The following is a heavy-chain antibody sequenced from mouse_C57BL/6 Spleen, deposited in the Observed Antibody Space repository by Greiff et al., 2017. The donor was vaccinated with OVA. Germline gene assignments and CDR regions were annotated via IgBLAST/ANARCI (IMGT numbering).Heavy chain of an antibody. D-gene: IGHD1-1*01. J-gene: IGHJ2*01. Sequence: VQLQQPGAELVKPGASVKLSCKASGYTFTSYWMQWVKQRPGQGLEWIGEIDPSDSYTNYNQKFKGKATLTVDTSSSTAYMQLSSLTSEDSAVYYCARSTVVVGDYFDYWGQGTTLTVSS. CDR3: ARSTVVVGDYFDY. CDR1: GYTFTSYW. CDR2: IDPSDSYT. V-gene: IGHV1-50*01.